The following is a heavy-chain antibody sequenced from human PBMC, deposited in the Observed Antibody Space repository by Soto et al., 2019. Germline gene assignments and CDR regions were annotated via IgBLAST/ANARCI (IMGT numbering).Heavy chain of an antibody. Sequence: QITLKESGPTLVKPTQTLTLTCTFSGFSLSTSGVGVGWIRQPPGKALEWLALIYWDDDKRYSPSLKSRLTIPKDTYKNQVVLTMTNMDPVDTATYYCAHRGEESSSYEEYFQHWGQGTLVTVSS. CDR2: IYWDDDK. CDR3: AHRGEESSSYEEYFQH. V-gene: IGHV2-5*02. D-gene: IGHD6-13*01. CDR1: GFSLSTSGVG. J-gene: IGHJ1*01.